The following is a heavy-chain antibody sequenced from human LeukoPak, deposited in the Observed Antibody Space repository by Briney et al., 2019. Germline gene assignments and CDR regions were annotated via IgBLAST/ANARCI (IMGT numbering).Heavy chain of an antibody. Sequence: SQTLSLTCALSGDSVSSNSAAWNWLRQSPSRGLEWLGRTYYRSKWYNDYAVSVKSRITINPDTSKNRFSLQLNSVTPEDTAVYYCARAEGYGRNNRYFDYWGQGTLVTVSS. CDR2: TYYRSKWYN. CDR1: GDSVSSNSAA. CDR3: ARAEGYGRNNRYFDY. V-gene: IGHV6-1*01. J-gene: IGHJ4*02. D-gene: IGHD5-12*01.